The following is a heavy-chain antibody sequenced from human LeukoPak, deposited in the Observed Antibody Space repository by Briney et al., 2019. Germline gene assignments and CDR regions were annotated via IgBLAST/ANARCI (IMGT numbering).Heavy chain of an antibody. CDR3: ARVRYYYDSSGCTDY. Sequence: SETLSLTCAVYGGSFSGYYWSWIRQPPGKGLEWIGEINHSGSTNYNPSLKSRVTISVDTSKNQFSLKLSSVTAADTAVYYCARVRYYYDSSGCTDYWGQGTLVTVSS. V-gene: IGHV4-34*01. CDR2: INHSGST. J-gene: IGHJ4*02. D-gene: IGHD3-22*01. CDR1: GGSFSGYY.